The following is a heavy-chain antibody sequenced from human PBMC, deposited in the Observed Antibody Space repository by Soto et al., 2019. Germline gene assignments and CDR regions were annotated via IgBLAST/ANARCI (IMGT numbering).Heavy chain of an antibody. CDR3: ATELNDMQVFHI. J-gene: IGHJ3*02. CDR2: IWNDGSNK. V-gene: IGHV3-33*03. D-gene: IGHD1-1*01. CDR1: GFPFSTYG. Sequence: QVQLVESGGGVVQPGRSLRLSCVASGFPFSTYGMHWVRQAPGKGLEWVAMIWNDGSNKYYTDSMKDRFTISRDNSRNTLYLRMNSLRDDDSAVYYCATELNDMQVFHIWGQGTMVTVSS.